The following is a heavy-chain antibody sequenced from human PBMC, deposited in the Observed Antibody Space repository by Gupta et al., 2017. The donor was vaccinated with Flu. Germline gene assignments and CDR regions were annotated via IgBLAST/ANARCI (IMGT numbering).Heavy chain of an antibody. D-gene: IGHD6-19*01. CDR2: ITGSGSST. CDR1: YA. CDR3: TKAPREAVAATYNV. V-gene: IGHV3-23*01. J-gene: IGHJ4*02. Sequence: YAMSWVRQAPGKGLEWVSVITGSGSSTYYADAVKGRFTISRDNSKDTLYVQMKKMRAEEAAVYYCTKAPREAVAATYNVWGQGTLVTVSS.